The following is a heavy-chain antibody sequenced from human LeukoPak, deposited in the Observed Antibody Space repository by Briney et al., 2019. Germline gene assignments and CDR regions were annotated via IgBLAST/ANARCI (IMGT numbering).Heavy chain of an antibody. CDR2: IYSGGST. Sequence: GGSLRLSCAASGFTVSSNYMSWVRQAPGKGLEWVSVIYSGGSTYYADSVKGRFTISRDNSKNTLYLQMNSLRAEDTAVYYCARDGVGGSHYHYAFDIWGQGTMATVSS. J-gene: IGHJ3*02. CDR1: GFTVSSNY. V-gene: IGHV3-66*01. D-gene: IGHD1-26*01. CDR3: ARDGVGGSHYHYAFDI.